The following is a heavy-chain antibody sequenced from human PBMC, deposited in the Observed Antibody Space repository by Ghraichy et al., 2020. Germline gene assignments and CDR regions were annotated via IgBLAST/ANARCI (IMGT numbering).Heavy chain of an antibody. V-gene: IGHV5-51*01. CDR2: IYPGDSDT. CDR3: ARQTSLDGSTSCYDY. D-gene: IGHD2-2*01. Sequence: GESLNISCKGSGYSFTSYWIGWVRQMPGKGLEWMGIIYPGDSDTRYSPSFQGQVTISADKSISTAYLQWSSLKASDTAMYYCARQTSLDGSTSCYDYWGQGTLVTVSS. CDR1: GYSFTSYW. J-gene: IGHJ4*02.